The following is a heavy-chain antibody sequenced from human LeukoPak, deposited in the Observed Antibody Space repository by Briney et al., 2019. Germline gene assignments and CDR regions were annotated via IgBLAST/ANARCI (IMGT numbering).Heavy chain of an antibody. Sequence: GGSVRLSCAASGFTFDDYAMHWVRHGPGKGLEWVSLISGDGGSKYYADSVKGRFTISRDNRKNSLYLQMNSLTTEDTALYYCAKDSLAAAGNFDYWGQGTLVTVSS. V-gene: IGHV3-43*02. J-gene: IGHJ4*02. D-gene: IGHD6-13*01. CDR1: GFTFDDYA. CDR3: AKDSLAAAGNFDY. CDR2: ISGDGGSK.